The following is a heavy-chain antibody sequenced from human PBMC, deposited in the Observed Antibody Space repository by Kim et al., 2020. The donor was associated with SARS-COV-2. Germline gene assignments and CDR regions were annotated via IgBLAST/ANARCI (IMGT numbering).Heavy chain of an antibody. CDR1: GFTFSSYS. CDR2: ISSSSSYI. Sequence: GGSLRLSCAASGFTFSSYSMNWVRQAPGKGLEWVSSISSSSSYIYYADSVKGRFTISRDNAKNSLYLQMNSLRAEDTAVYYCAREFKEPGGSSSDPFDYWGQGTLVTVSS. J-gene: IGHJ4*02. D-gene: IGHD6-6*01. CDR3: AREFKEPGGSSSDPFDY. V-gene: IGHV3-21*01.